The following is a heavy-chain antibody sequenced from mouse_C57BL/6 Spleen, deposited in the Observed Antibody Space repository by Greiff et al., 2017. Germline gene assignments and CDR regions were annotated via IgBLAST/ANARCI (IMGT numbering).Heavy chain of an antibody. CDR2: FYPGSGSI. J-gene: IGHJ4*01. D-gene: IGHD2-3*01. V-gene: IGHV1-62-2*01. CDR1: GYTFTEYT. Sequence: QVQLQQSGAELVKPGASVKLSCKASGYTFTEYTIHWVQQRSGQGLEWIGWFYPGSGSIKYNEKFKDKATLTADKSSSTVYMELSRLTSEDSEVYFCERQDGYYPFYYYAMDYWGQGTSVTVSS. CDR3: ERQDGYYPFYYYAMDY.